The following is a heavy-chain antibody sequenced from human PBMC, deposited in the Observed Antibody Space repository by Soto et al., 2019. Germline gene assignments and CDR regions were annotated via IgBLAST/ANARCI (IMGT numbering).Heavy chain of an antibody. CDR3: AKIGYSYGDAFDI. J-gene: IGHJ3*02. D-gene: IGHD5-18*01. Sequence: QVQLVESGGGVVQPGRSLRLSCAASGFTFSSYGMHWVRQAPGQGLEWVAVISYDGSNKYYADSVKGRFTISRDNSKNTLYLQMNSLRAEDTAVYYCAKIGYSYGDAFDIWGQGTMVTVSS. CDR2: ISYDGSNK. V-gene: IGHV3-30*18. CDR1: GFTFSSYG.